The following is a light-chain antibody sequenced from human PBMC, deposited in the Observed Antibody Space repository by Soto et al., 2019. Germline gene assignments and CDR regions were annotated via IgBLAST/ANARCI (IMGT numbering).Light chain of an antibody. CDR3: CSYDPITTVV. CDR1: SSDVGSYNL. V-gene: IGLV2-23*01. CDR2: EDN. J-gene: IGLJ3*02. Sequence: QSVLTQPASVSGSPGQSITISCTGTSSDVGSYNLVSWYQQHPGKAPKLMIYEDNKRPSGVSDRFSGSKSGNTASLTISGLQAEEAANYYCCSYDPITTVVFGGGTKLTVL.